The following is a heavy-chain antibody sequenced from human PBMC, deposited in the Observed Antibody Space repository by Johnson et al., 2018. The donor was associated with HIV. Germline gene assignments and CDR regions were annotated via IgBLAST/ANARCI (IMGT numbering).Heavy chain of an antibody. CDR1: GFTFDDYG. Sequence: MQLVESGGGVVQPGGSLRLSCAASGFTFDDYGMSWVRQAPGKGLEWVSGINWNGGSTGYADSVKGRFTISRDNAKNSLYLQMNSLRAEDTAVYYCASHLSGVWGSYRRGAFDIWGQGTMVTVSS. D-gene: IGHD3-16*02. CDR2: INWNGGST. CDR3: ASHLSGVWGSYRRGAFDI. V-gene: IGHV3-20*04. J-gene: IGHJ3*02.